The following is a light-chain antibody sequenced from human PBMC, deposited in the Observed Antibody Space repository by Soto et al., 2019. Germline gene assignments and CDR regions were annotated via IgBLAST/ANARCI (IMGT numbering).Light chain of an antibody. CDR1: QSIDRW. CDR3: QKANSFPIN. J-gene: IGKJ5*01. Sequence: DIQMTHSPSTLPASVLDIVTITFRASQSIDRWLALYQQRPGKAPKILIYAAFRLQSGVPSRFSGSGSGTDFTLTISSLQPEDFATYYCQKANSFPINFGQGTRLEIK. V-gene: IGKV1-12*01. CDR2: AAF.